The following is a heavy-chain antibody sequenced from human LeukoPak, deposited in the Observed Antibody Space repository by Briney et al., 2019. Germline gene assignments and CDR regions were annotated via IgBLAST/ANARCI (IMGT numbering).Heavy chain of an antibody. CDR3: ATGTMVRGVIHY. J-gene: IGHJ4*02. D-gene: IGHD3-10*01. CDR2: FDPEDGET. Sequence: ASVKVSCKASGYTLTELSMHWVRQAPGKGLEWMGGFDPEDGETIYAQKFQGRVTVTEDTSTDTAYMELSSLRSEDTAVYYCATGTMVRGVIHYWGQGTLVTVSS. CDR1: GYTLTELS. V-gene: IGHV1-24*01.